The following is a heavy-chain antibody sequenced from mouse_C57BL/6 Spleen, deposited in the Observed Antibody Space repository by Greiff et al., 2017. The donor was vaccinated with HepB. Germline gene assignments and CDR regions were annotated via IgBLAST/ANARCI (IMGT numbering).Heavy chain of an antibody. CDR1: GYTFTDYY. V-gene: IGHV1-19*01. J-gene: IGHJ4*01. CDR3: ASDYGSSWDYAMDY. Sequence: VQLQQSGPVLVKPGASVKMSCKASGYTFTDYYMNWVKQSHGKSLEWIGVINPYNGGTSYNQKFKGKATLTVDKSSSTAYMELNSLTSEDSAVYYCASDYGSSWDYAMDYWGQGTSVTVSS. CDR2: INPYNGGT. D-gene: IGHD1-1*01.